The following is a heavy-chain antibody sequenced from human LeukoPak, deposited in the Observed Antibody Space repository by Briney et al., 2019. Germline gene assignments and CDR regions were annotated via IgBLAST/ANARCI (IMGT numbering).Heavy chain of an antibody. CDR3: ARDMSAFVLIVVATRYYFDY. D-gene: IGHD3-22*01. J-gene: IGHJ4*02. V-gene: IGHV1-2*02. Sequence: ASVKVSCKASGYTFTDNYMHWVRQAPGQGLEWMGWINPNSGGTNYAQKFQGRVTMTRDTSISTAYMELSRLRSDDTAVYYCARDMSAFVLIVVATRYYFDYWGQGTLVTVSS. CDR1: GYTFTDNY. CDR2: INPNSGGT.